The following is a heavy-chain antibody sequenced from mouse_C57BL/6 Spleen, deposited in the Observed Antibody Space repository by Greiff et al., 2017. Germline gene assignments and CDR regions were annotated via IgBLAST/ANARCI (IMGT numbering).Heavy chain of an antibody. Sequence: VQLKESGPGLVKPSQSLSLTCSVTGYSITSGYYWNWIRQFPGNKLEWMGYISYDGSNNYNPSLKNRISITRDTSKNQFFLKLNSVTTEDTATYYCARDLDYGSSYVWYFDVWGTGTTVTVSS. D-gene: IGHD1-1*01. CDR2: ISYDGSN. V-gene: IGHV3-6*01. CDR3: ARDLDYGSSYVWYFDV. J-gene: IGHJ1*03. CDR1: GYSITSGYY.